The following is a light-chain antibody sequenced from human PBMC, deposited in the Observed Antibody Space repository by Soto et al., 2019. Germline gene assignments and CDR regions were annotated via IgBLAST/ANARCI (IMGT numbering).Light chain of an antibody. Sequence: DIQVTQSPSSLSASVGDRVTITCRASQSISSYLNWYQQKPGKAPKLLNYAASSLQSGVPSRFSGSGSGTDFSLTISSLQPEDFASYYCQESYSTPWAFGQGTKVEI. CDR3: QESYSTPWA. CDR2: AAS. CDR1: QSISSY. J-gene: IGKJ1*01. V-gene: IGKV1-39*01.